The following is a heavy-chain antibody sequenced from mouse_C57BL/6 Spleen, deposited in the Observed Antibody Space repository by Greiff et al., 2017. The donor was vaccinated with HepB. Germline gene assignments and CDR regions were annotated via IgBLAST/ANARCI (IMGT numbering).Heavy chain of an antibody. CDR3: AIGVRYPAMDY. CDR2: IYPGSGST. D-gene: IGHD1-1*01. CDR1: GYTFTSYW. V-gene: IGHV1-55*01. Sequence: VQLQQPGAELVKPGASVKMSCKASGYTFTSYWITWVKQRPGQGLEWIGDIYPGSGSTNYNEKFKSKATLTVDTSSSTAYMQLSSLTSDDSAVYYCAIGVRYPAMDYWGQGTSVTVSS. J-gene: IGHJ4*01.